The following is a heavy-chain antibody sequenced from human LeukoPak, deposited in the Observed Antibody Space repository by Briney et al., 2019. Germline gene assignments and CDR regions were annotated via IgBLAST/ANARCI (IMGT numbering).Heavy chain of an antibody. CDR2: IIPIFGTA. J-gene: IGHJ3*02. Sequence: SVKVSCKASGGTFRSYAISWVRQAPGQGLEWMGGIIPIFGTANYAQKFQGRVTITTDESTSTAYMELSSLRSEDTAVYYCASASTYYYDSSGYYYGNAFDIWGQGTMVTVS. D-gene: IGHD3-22*01. CDR3: ASASTYYYDSSGYYYGNAFDI. CDR1: GGTFRSYA. V-gene: IGHV1-69*05.